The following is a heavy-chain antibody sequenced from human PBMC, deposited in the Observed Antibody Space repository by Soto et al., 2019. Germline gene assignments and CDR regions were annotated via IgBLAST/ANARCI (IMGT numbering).Heavy chain of an antibody. CDR1: GFTFSSYG. D-gene: IGHD2-21*02. CDR2: IWYDGSNK. Sequence: QVQLVESGGGVVQPGRSLRLSCAASGFTFSSYGMHWVRQAPGKGLEWVAVIWYDGSNKYYADSVKGRFTISRDNSKNKRYLQRNSLRAEDTAVYYCARCGGDCYPDAFDIWGQGTMVTVSS. V-gene: IGHV3-33*01. J-gene: IGHJ3*02. CDR3: ARCGGDCYPDAFDI.